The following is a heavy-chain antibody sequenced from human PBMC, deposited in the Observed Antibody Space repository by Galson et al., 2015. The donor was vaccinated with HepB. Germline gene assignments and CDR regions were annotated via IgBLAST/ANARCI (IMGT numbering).Heavy chain of an antibody. CDR2: IWYDGSNK. D-gene: IGHD2-15*01. CDR1: GFTFSSYG. CDR3: AKSMALVAATPLDY. V-gene: IGHV3-33*06. J-gene: IGHJ4*02. Sequence: SLRLSCAASGFTFSSYGMHWVRQAPGKGLEWVAVIWYDGSNKYYADSVKGRFTISRDNSKNTLYLQMNSLRAEDTAVYYCAKSMALVAATPLDYWGQGTLVTVSS.